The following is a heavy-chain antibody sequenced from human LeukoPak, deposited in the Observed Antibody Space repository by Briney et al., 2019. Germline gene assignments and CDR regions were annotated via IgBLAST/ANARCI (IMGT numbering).Heavy chain of an antibody. V-gene: IGHV3-30*04. CDR2: ISYDGSNK. D-gene: IGHD2-15*01. J-gene: IGHJ6*03. Sequence: GGSLRLSCAASGFTFSSYAMHWVRQAPGKGLEWVAFISYDGSNKYYADSVKGRFTISRDNSKNTLYLQMNSLRAEDTAVYYCARGRVVAAHLYYYYMDVWGKGTTVTVSS. CDR1: GFTFSSYA. CDR3: ARGRVVAAHLYYYYMDV.